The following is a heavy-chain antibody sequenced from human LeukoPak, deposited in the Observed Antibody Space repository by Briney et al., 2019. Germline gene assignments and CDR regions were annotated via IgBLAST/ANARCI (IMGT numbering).Heavy chain of an antibody. Sequence: SVKVSCKASGGTFSSYAISWVRQAPGQGLEWMGRIIPILGIANYAQKFQGRVTITADKSTSTAYMELSSLRSEDTAVYYCAGDSSGYGRFDYWGQGTLVTVSS. V-gene: IGHV1-69*04. D-gene: IGHD6-19*01. J-gene: IGHJ4*02. CDR1: GGTFSSYA. CDR3: AGDSSGYGRFDY. CDR2: IIPILGIA.